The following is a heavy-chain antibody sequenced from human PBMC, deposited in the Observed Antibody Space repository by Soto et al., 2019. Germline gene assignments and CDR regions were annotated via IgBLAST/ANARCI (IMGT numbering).Heavy chain of an antibody. CDR1: GYTFTSYG. J-gene: IGHJ5*02. D-gene: IGHD3-10*01. Sequence: ASVKVSCKASGYTFTSYGISWVRQAPGQGLEWMGWISAYNGNTNYAQKLQGRVTMTTDTSTSTAYMELRSLRSDDTALYYCARVELAMVRGVIIGWFDPWGQGTLVTVSS. CDR2: ISAYNGNT. V-gene: IGHV1-18*01. CDR3: ARVELAMVRGVIIGWFDP.